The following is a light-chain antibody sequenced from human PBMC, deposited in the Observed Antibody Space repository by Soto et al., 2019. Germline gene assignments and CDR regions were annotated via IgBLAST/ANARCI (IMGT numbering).Light chain of an antibody. V-gene: IGLV2-14*01. Sequence: QSVPGQPASVSGCPGQSITISCTGPSSDVGGYNYVSWYQQHPGKAPKLMIYGVSNRPSGVSNRFSGSKSGNTASLTISGLQAEDEADYYCSSYTRSSTKVFGKGTKGTV. CDR1: SSDVGGYNY. J-gene: IGLJ1*01. CDR2: GVS. CDR3: SSYTRSSTKV.